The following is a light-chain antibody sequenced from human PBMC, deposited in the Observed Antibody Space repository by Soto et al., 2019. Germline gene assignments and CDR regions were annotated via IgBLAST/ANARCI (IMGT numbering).Light chain of an antibody. V-gene: IGKV1-9*01. Sequence: DIQLTQSPSFLSASVGDRVTITCRASQGISSYLAWYQQKPGKAPKLLIYAASTLQSGVPSRFSGSGSRTEFTLTISSLQPEDFANYYCQQINSYPRTFGGGTKVEIK. CDR2: AAS. CDR3: QQINSYPRT. J-gene: IGKJ4*01. CDR1: QGISSY.